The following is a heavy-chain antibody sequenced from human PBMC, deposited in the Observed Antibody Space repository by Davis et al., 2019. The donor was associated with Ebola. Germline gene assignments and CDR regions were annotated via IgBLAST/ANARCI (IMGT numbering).Heavy chain of an antibody. J-gene: IGHJ4*02. CDR2: IDHSGST. Sequence: PSETLSLTCAVYGGSFSGYYWSWIRQPPGKGLEWIGEIDHSGSTNYNPSLKSRVTISTDTSKNQFSLKLSSVTAADTAVYYCARDRGYDYIWGQGTLVTVSS. CDR3: ARDRGYDYI. V-gene: IGHV4-34*01. D-gene: IGHD5-18*01. CDR1: GGSFSGYY.